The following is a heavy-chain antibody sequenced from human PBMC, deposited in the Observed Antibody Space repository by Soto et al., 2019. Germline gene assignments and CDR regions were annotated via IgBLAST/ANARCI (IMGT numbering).Heavy chain of an antibody. CDR1: GYTFTSYG. D-gene: IGHD2-2*02. CDR2: ISAYNGNT. Sequence: QVQLVQSGAEVKNPGASVKVSCKASGYTFTSYGISWVRQAPGQGLEWMGWISAYNGNTNYAQKLQGRVTMTTDTSTSTAYMELRSLRSDDTAVYYGARDIVVVPAAISHYYGMDVWGQGTTVTVSS. CDR3: ARDIVVVPAAISHYYGMDV. J-gene: IGHJ6*02. V-gene: IGHV1-18*01.